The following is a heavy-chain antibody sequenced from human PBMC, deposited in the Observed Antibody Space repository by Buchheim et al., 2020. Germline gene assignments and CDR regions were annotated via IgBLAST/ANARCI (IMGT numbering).Heavy chain of an antibody. J-gene: IGHJ6*02. CDR3: ARVNGGGYQAMDV. D-gene: IGHD2-15*01. CDR1: GGSFSGYY. CDR2: INHSGST. Sequence: QVQLQQWGAGLLKPSETLSLTCAVYGGSFSGYYWNWIRQPPGKGLEWIGEINHSGSTNYNPSLKSRVTISVDTSKNQFSLRLRAVTAADTAVYDCARVNGGGYQAMDVWGQGTT. V-gene: IGHV4-34*01.